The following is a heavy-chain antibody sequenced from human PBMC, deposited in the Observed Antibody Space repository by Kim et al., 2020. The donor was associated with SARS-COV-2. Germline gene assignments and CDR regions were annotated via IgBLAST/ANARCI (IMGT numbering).Heavy chain of an antibody. D-gene: IGHD1-26*01. CDR3: ARGESGTNIQG. CDR1: GYSFTSHV. J-gene: IGHJ4*02. V-gene: IGHV1-3*01. CDR2: INGGNGNT. Sequence: ASVKVSCKASGYSFTSHVMHWVRQAPGQRPEWMGWINGGNGNTKYSQKFEGRVTITRDTSASTAYMELSSLRSEDTAVYYCARGESGTNIQGWGQGSQVTVAS.